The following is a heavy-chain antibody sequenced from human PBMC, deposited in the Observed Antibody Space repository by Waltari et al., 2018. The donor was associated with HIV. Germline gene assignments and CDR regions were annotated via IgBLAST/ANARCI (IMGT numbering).Heavy chain of an antibody. J-gene: IGHJ4*02. CDR3: ARGGTRNDMIFEF. CDR2: INVEGSDE. V-gene: IGHV3-7*01. D-gene: IGHD1-1*01. Sequence: EVQLVESGGDLVQPGGSLRLSCAASGFSFANYWMHWFRQAPGKGLEWVAKINVEGSDERYVDSVRGRFTVARDNAKKSVYLQMNSLRVEDTAVYFCARGGTRNDMIFEFWGQGTLVTVSS. CDR1: GFSFANYW.